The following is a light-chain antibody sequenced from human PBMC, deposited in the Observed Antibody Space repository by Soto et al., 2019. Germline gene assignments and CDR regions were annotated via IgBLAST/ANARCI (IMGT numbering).Light chain of an antibody. J-gene: IGLJ1*01. V-gene: IGLV2-11*01. CDR2: DVS. Sequence: QSALTQPRSVSASPGQSVTISCTGTSSDVGGYNYVSWYQQHPGKAPKLMIYDVSKRPSGVPDRFSGSKSGNTASLTISGLQAEDEADYYCCSYAGSYTQVFGTGTKLTVL. CDR1: SSDVGGYNY. CDR3: CSYAGSYTQV.